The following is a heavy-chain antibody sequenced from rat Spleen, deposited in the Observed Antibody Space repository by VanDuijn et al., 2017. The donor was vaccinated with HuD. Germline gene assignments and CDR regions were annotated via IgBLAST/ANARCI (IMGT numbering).Heavy chain of an antibody. CDR3: ATEGRFAY. D-gene: IGHD1-11*01. V-gene: IGHV6-6*01. Sequence: EVQVLESWGGLVQPGNSLKLSCATSGFTFSSAWMYWYRQFPEKRLEWIARIKAKSNNYATDYTESVKGRFTISRDDSKSSIYLQMNNLKAEDTAIYYCATEGRFAYWGQGTLVTVSS. CDR1: GFTFSSAW. J-gene: IGHJ3*01. CDR2: IKAKSNNYAT.